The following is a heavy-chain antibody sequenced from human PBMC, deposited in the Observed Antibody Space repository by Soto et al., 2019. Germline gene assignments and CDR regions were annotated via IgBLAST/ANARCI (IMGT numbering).Heavy chain of an antibody. CDR1: GGTFSSYA. CDR3: ARDPEQQLQKIANWFDP. J-gene: IGHJ5*02. Sequence: SVKVSCKASGGTFSSYAISWVRQAPGQGLEWMGGIIPIFGTANYAQKFQGRVTITADESTSTAYMELSSLRSEDTAVYYCARDPEQQLQKIANWFDPWGQGTLVTVSS. CDR2: IIPIFGTA. V-gene: IGHV1-69*13. D-gene: IGHD6-13*01.